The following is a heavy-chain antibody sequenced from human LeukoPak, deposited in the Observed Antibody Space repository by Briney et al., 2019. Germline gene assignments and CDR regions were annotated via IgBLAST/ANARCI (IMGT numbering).Heavy chain of an antibody. D-gene: IGHD6-13*01. CDR2: IDPSDSYT. J-gene: IGHJ4*02. CDR1: GYSFTTYW. V-gene: IGHV5-10-1*01. Sequence: GESLKISCKGSGYSFTTYWISWVRQMPEKGLEWMGRIDPSDSYTNYSPSFQGHVTISADKSFSTAYLQWTSLKASDTAMYYCARHAKAYGSSCDYWGQGTLVTVSS. CDR3: ARHAKAYGSSCDY.